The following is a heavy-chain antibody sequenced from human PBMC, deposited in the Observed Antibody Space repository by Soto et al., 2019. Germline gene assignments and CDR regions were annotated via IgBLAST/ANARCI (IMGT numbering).Heavy chain of an antibody. V-gene: IGHV5-51*01. D-gene: IGHD3-3*01. CDR3: ARGGVSTRTFDY. Sequence: GESLKISCKGSGYNFAGYWIAWVRQMPGKGLELMGIIYPSDSDTRYRPSFQGQVTISTDKSISSAYLQWSSLRASDTAMYYCARGGVSTRTFDYWGQGTPVTVSS. CDR1: GYNFAGYW. CDR2: IYPSDSDT. J-gene: IGHJ4*02.